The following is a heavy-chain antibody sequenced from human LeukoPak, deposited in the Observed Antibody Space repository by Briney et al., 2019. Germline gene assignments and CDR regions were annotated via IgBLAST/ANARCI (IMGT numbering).Heavy chain of an antibody. Sequence: THGESLQISCKGSGYSFSNYWIGWVRQMPGKGLEWMGIIYPDDSQTIYNPSFQGQVTISAAKSIRTAYLQWSSLKASDSARYYCARLGYRSSSDIYYYMDVWGKGTTVTVSS. J-gene: IGHJ6*03. CDR1: GYSFSNYW. CDR3: ARLGYRSSSDIYYYMDV. V-gene: IGHV5-51*01. D-gene: IGHD6-6*01. CDR2: IYPDDSQT.